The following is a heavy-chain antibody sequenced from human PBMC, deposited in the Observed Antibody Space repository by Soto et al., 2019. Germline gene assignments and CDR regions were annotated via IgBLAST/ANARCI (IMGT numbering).Heavy chain of an antibody. Sequence: SETLSLTCTVSGGSISSYYWSWIRQPPGKGLEWIGYIYYSGSTNYNPSLKSRATISVDTSKNQFSLKLNSMTAADTAVYYCARHNYGSGSNRLDYWGQGTLVTVSS. CDR1: GGSISSYY. CDR3: ARHNYGSGSNRLDY. CDR2: IYYSGST. J-gene: IGHJ4*02. D-gene: IGHD3-10*01. V-gene: IGHV4-59*08.